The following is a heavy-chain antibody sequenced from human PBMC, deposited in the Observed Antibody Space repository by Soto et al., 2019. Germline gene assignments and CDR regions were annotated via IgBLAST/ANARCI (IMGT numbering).Heavy chain of an antibody. CDR2: ISSSSSTI. J-gene: IGHJ4*02. CDR1: GFTFSSYS. CDR3: ARTPIRSPLYYFDY. Sequence: EVQLVESGGGLAQPGGSLRLSCAASGFTFSSYSMNWVRLAPGKGLEWVSYISSSSSTIYYADSVKGRFTISRDNAKNSLSLQMNSLRAEDTAVYYCARTPIRSPLYYFDYWGQGTLVTVSS. V-gene: IGHV3-48*01.